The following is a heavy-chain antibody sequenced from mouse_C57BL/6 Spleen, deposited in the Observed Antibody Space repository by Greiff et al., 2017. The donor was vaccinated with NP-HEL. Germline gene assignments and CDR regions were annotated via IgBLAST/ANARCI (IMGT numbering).Heavy chain of an antibody. CDR3: ARRREGNYASLDFDY. V-gene: IGHV1-82*01. D-gene: IGHD2-1*01. CDR2: IYPGDGDT. Sequence: QVQLQQSGPELVKPGASVKISCKASGYAFSSSWMNWVKQRPGKGLEWIGRIYPGDGDTNYNGKFKGKATLTADKSSSTAYMQLSSLTSEDSAVYFCARRREGNYASLDFDYWGQGTTLTVSS. CDR1: GYAFSSSW. J-gene: IGHJ2*01.